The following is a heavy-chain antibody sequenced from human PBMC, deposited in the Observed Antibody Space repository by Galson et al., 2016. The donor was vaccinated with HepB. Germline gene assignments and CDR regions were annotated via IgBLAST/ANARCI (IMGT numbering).Heavy chain of an antibody. V-gene: IGHV3-23*01. CDR2: INNGGNS. CDR1: GFSVARFA. D-gene: IGHD2-15*01. CDR3: AKGHPSGGWPAFGS. Sequence: SLRLSCAASGFSVARFAMNWVRQTPDRGLEWVAGINNGGNSYYADSVQGRFIVSRATSENTVHLQMNGLGAEDTALYFCAKGHPSGGWPAFGSWGLGTLVTVSS. J-gene: IGHJ1*01.